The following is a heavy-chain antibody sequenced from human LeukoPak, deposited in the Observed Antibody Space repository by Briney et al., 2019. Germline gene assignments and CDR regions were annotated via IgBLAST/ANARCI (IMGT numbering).Heavy chain of an antibody. J-gene: IGHJ1*01. V-gene: IGHV3-15*01. CDR2: IKSKTDGGTT. D-gene: IGHD4-11*01. CDR1: GFTVSSNY. CDR3: TTRVTTKYFEH. Sequence: SGGSLRLSCAASGFTVSSNYMTWVRQAPGKGLEWVGRIKSKTDGGTTDYAAPVKGRFTISRDDSKNTLYLQMNSLKTEDTAVYYCTTRVTTKYFEHWGQGTLVTVSS.